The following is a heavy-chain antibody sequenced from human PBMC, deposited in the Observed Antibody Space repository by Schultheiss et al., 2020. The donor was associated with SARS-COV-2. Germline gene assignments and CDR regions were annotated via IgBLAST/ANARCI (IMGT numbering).Heavy chain of an antibody. D-gene: IGHD2-2*02. CDR2: ISGSGGST. Sequence: GESLKISCAASGFTFSSYAMSWVRQAPGKGLEWVSAISGSGGSTYYADSVKGRFTISRENAKNSLYLQMNSLRAEDTAVYYCAKDLGYCSSTSCYTIDYWGQGTLVTVSS. V-gene: IGHV3-23*01. CDR3: AKDLGYCSSTSCYTIDY. CDR1: GFTFSSYA. J-gene: IGHJ4*02.